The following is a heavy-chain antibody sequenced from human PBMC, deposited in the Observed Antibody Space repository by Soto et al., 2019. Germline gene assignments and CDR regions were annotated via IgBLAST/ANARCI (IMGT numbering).Heavy chain of an antibody. D-gene: IGHD3-3*01. J-gene: IGHJ4*02. CDR1: GFTFSSYA. V-gene: IGHV3-23*01. CDR2: ISGSGGST. CDR3: AKGHSYEWGDFGVAYTYYFDY. Sequence: GGSLRLSCAASGFTFSSYAMSWVRQAPGKGLEWVSAISGSGGSTYYADSVKGRFTISRDNSKNTLYLQMNSLRAEDTAVYYCAKGHSYEWGDFGVAYTYYFDYWGQGTLVTVSS.